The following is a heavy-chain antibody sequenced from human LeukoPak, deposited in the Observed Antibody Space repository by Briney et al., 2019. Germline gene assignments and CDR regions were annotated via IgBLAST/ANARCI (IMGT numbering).Heavy chain of an antibody. CDR1: GFTVSSNY. D-gene: IGHD6-13*01. J-gene: IGHJ4*02. CDR2: IYSGGST. CDR3: ARVQDSSSWYFDY. Sequence: GGSLRLSCAASGFTVSSNYMSWVRQAPGKGLEWVSVIYSGGSTYYADSVKGRFTISRDNSKNTLYLQMNSLRAEDTAVYYCARVQDSSSWYFDYWGQGTLVTVSS. V-gene: IGHV3-53*01.